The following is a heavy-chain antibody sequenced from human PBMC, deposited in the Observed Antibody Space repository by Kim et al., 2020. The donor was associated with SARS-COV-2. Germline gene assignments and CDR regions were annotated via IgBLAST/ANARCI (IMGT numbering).Heavy chain of an antibody. V-gene: IGHV2-5*02. CDR3: AHRPWGHVSGWPLFDY. J-gene: IGHJ4*02. CDR1: GFSLSTSGVG. CDR2: IYWDDDK. Sequence: SGPTLVNPTQTLTLTCTFSGFSLSTSGVGVGWIRQPPGKALEWLALIYWDDDKRYSPSLKSRLTITKDTSKNQVVLTMTNMDPVDTATYYCAHRPWGHVSGWPLFDYWGQGTLVTVSS. D-gene: IGHD6-19*01.